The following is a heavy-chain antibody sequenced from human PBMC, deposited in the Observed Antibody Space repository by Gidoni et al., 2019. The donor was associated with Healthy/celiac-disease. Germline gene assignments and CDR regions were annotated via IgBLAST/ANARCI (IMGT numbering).Heavy chain of an antibody. Sequence: QVQLVESGGGVVQPGRSLRLSCAASGFPFSSYGMHWLRQAPGKGLEWVAVISYDGSNKYYADSVKGRFTISRDNSKNTLYLQMNSLRAEDTAVYYCAKGPQDSIAAAGVARIGYYYYYMDVWGKGTTVTVSS. V-gene: IGHV3-30*18. D-gene: IGHD6-13*01. CDR1: GFPFSSYG. CDR2: ISYDGSNK. CDR3: AKGPQDSIAAAGVARIGYYYYYMDV. J-gene: IGHJ6*03.